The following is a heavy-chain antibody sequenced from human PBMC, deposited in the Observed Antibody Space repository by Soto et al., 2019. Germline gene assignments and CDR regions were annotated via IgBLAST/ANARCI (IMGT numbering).Heavy chain of an antibody. CDR3: AGIRYGDYGGYAFDS. V-gene: IGHV2-26*01. CDR2: IFSNDEK. J-gene: IGHJ3*01. CDR1: GFSLSNARMG. D-gene: IGHD4-17*01. Sequence: QVTLKESGPVLVKPTETLTLTCTVSGFSLSNARMGVSWIRQPPGKALEWLAHIFSNDEKSYSTSLKSRLTNYNNTPQSQVVHTITNTDPGDTATFSCAGIRYGDYGGYAFDSWGQGTMVTVSS.